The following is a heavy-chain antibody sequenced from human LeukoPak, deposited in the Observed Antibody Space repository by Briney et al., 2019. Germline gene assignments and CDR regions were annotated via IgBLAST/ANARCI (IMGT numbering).Heavy chain of an antibody. CDR3: AATYSSSWYDLTYYYYGMDV. CDR2: IVVGSGNT. Sequence: ASVKVSCKASGFTFTSSAMQWVRQARGQRLDWIGWIVVGSGNTNYAQKFQERVTITRDMSTSTAYMELSSLRSEDTAVYYCAATYSSSWYDLTYYYYGMDVWGQGTTVTVSS. D-gene: IGHD6-13*01. J-gene: IGHJ6*02. V-gene: IGHV1-58*02. CDR1: GFTFTSSA.